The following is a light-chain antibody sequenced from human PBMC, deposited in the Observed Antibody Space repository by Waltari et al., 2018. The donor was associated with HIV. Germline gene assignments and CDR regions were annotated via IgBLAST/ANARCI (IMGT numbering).Light chain of an antibody. V-gene: IGKV1-39*01. CDR3: LQSFKTPLT. J-gene: IGKJ3*01. Sequence: DIEMTQSPASLSASVGDRVTFTCRSSQDINKYLNWFQQKPGQAPKLLIHGASRLERGVPSRFSGSGSETDFSLTISSLQPEGFATYYCLQSFKTPLTFGPGTKVEIK. CDR1: QDINKY. CDR2: GAS.